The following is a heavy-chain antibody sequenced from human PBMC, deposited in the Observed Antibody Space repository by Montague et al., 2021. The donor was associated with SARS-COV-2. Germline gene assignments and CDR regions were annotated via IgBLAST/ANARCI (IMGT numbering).Heavy chain of an antibody. CDR1: FGSISTYY. J-gene: IGHJ5*01. CDR3: ARQDAWAYCGDECYRGWFDS. CDR2: IFYNGST. D-gene: IGHD2-21*01. Sequence: SETLSLTCTVSFGSISTYYRSWIRQPPGKGLEWIGFIFYNGSTKYNPSLKRWVSISLDTSKNQFSLKLSSVTAADTAVYYCARQDAWAYCGDECYRGWFDSWGQGTLVTVSS. V-gene: IGHV4-59*01.